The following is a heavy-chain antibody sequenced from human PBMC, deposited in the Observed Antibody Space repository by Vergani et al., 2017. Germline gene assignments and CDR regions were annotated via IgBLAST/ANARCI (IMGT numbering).Heavy chain of an antibody. CDR2: ISSSGSTI. D-gene: IGHD2-21*01. J-gene: IGHJ3*02. CDR1: GFTFSSYS. Sequence: EVQLVESGGGLVKPGGSLRLSCAASGFTFSSYSMNWVRQAPGKGLEWVSYISSSGSTIYYADSVKGRFTISRDNAKNSLYLQMNSLRAEDTAVYYCAREDWSAKPDAFDIWGQGTMVTVSS. CDR3: AREDWSAKPDAFDI. V-gene: IGHV3-21*05.